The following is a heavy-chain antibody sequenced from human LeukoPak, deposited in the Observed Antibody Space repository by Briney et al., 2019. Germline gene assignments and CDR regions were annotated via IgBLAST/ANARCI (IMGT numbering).Heavy chain of an antibody. V-gene: IGHV3-48*01. J-gene: IGHJ4*02. CDR2: ITSSSSAI. Sequence: PGGSLRLSXAASGFAFSSYSMNWVRQAPGKGVEWVSYITSSSSAIYYADSVKGRFTISRDNAKNLLYLQMNSLRAEDTAVYYCARKSGSSGYPFDYWGQGTVVTVSS. CDR1: GFAFSSYS. D-gene: IGHD3-22*01. CDR3: ARKSGSSGYPFDY.